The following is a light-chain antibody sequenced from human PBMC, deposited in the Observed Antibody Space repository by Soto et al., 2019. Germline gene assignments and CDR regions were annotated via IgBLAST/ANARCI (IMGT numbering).Light chain of an antibody. CDR1: SGHSSYA. CDR2: LNSDGSH. Sequence: QLVLTQSPSASASLGASVKLTCTLSSGHSSYAIAWHQQQPEKGPRYLMKLNSDGSHFKGDGIPDRFSGSSSGAERYLTISSLQSEDEADYYCQTWGTGIRVVFGGGTKVTVL. CDR3: QTWGTGIRVV. J-gene: IGLJ2*01. V-gene: IGLV4-69*01.